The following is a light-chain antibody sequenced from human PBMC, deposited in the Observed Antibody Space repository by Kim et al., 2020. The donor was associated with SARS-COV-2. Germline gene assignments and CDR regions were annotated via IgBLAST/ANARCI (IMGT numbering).Light chain of an antibody. J-gene: IGKJ2*01. CDR2: DAS. Sequence: ATEGDRVTITCQASRDISNYLNWYQHKPGKAPKLLIYDASNLEKGVPSRFTGSGSETDFTLTISSLQPEDIGTYYCQQYDDLPPYTFGQGTKLEI. CDR3: QQYDDLPPYT. CDR1: RDISNY. V-gene: IGKV1-33*01.